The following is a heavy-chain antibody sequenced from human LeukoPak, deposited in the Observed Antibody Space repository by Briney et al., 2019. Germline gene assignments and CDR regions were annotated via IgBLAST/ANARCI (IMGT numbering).Heavy chain of an antibody. CDR3: ARQTLGGYYLAP. CDR2: IYYSGST. Sequence: SETLSLTCTVSGGSISSYYWSWIRQPPGKGLEWIGYIYYSGSTNYNPSLKSRVTISVDTSKNQFSLKVSSVTAADTTVYYCARQTLGGYYLAPWGQGTRVTVS. V-gene: IGHV4-59*08. J-gene: IGHJ5*02. CDR1: GGSISSYY. D-gene: IGHD3-22*01.